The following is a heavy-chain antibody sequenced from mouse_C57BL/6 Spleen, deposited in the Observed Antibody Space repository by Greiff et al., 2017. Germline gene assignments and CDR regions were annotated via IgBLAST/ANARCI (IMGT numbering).Heavy chain of an antibody. V-gene: IGHV1-15*01. CDR1: GYTFTDYE. D-gene: IGHD2-3*01. CDR2: IDPETGGT. J-gene: IGHJ3*01. CDR3: TRMRDGYSFAY. Sequence: VKVVESGAELVRPGASVTLSCKASGYTFTDYEMHWVKQTPVHGLEWIGAIDPETGGTAYNQKFKGKAILTADKSSSTAYMELRSLTSEDSAVYYCTRMRDGYSFAYWGQGTLVTVSA.